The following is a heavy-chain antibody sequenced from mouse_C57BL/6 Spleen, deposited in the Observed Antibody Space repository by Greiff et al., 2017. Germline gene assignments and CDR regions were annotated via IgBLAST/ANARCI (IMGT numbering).Heavy chain of an antibody. Sequence: QVQLQQPGAELVMPGASVKLSCKASGNTFTSYWMHWVKQRPGQGLEWIGEIDPSDSYTNYNQKFKGKSTLTVDKSSSTAYMQLSSLTSEDSAVYYCARSENDGLGYWGQGTTLTVSS. D-gene: IGHD2-3*01. V-gene: IGHV1-69*01. CDR2: IDPSDSYT. J-gene: IGHJ2*01. CDR3: ARSENDGLGY. CDR1: GNTFTSYW.